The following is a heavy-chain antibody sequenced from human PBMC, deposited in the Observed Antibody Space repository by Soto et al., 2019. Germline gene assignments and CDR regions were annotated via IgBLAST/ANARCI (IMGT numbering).Heavy chain of an antibody. Sequence: PGGSLRLSCAASGFTFSSYGMHWVRQAPGKGLEWVAVIWYDGSNKYYADSVKGRFTISRDNSKNTLYLQMNSLRAEDTAVYYCAKEIGSSSSNAYFDYWGQGTLVTVSS. D-gene: IGHD6-6*01. V-gene: IGHV3-33*06. CDR3: AKEIGSSSSNAYFDY. CDR1: GFTFSSYG. CDR2: IWYDGSNK. J-gene: IGHJ4*02.